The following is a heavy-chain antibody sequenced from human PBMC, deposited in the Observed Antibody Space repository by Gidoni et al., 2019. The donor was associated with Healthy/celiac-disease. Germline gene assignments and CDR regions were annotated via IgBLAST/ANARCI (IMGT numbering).Heavy chain of an antibody. V-gene: IGHV4-39*01. D-gene: IGHD2-2*01. CDR2: IYYSGST. Sequence: QLQLQESGPGLVKPSETLSLTCTVSGGSISSSSSYLGWFRQPPGKGLEWIGSIYYSGSTYYNPSLKSRVTISVDTSKNQFSLKLSSVTAADTAVYYCARSELGYCSSTSCYSAYYYMDVWGKGTTVTVSS. J-gene: IGHJ6*03. CDR1: GGSISSSSSY. CDR3: ARSELGYCSSTSCYSAYYYMDV.